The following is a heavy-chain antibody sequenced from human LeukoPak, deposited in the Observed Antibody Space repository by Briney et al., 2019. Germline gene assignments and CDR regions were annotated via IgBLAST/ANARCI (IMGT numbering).Heavy chain of an antibody. CDR1: GLKFSSYG. D-gene: IGHD3-22*01. J-gene: IGHJ4*02. Sequence: RRSLRLSRAASGLKFSSYGMHWVRQAPGKGLEGEAVIWSDGSNKYYPDSVKGRFTISRDNSKTTLYLQMNSLRAEDTAVYYCARDMEYYDSSGYSAHVDYWGQGTLVTVSS. V-gene: IGHV3-33*01. CDR3: ARDMEYYDSSGYSAHVDY. CDR2: IWSDGSNK.